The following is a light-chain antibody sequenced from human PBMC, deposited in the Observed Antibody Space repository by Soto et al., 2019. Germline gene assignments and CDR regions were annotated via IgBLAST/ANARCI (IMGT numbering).Light chain of an antibody. V-gene: IGKV3-20*01. Sequence: EVVLTQSPSTMSLSPGEIATLSCSSSQSVSSSYLAWYQQKPGQAPRLLIYGASSRATGIPDRFSGIVSGTDFTLTISRLEPEEFAVYYCQQYGSSPLTCGGGTKVDIK. CDR2: GAS. CDR1: QSVSSSY. CDR3: QQYGSSPLT. J-gene: IGKJ4*01.